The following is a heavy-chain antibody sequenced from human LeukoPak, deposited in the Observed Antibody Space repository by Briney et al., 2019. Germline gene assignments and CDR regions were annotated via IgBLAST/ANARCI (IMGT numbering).Heavy chain of an antibody. V-gene: IGHV3-30*09. Sequence: GGSLRLSCAASGFTFSSYAMHWVRQAPGKGLEWVAVISYDGSNKYYADSVKGRFAISRDNAKNLLYLQMNSLRAEDTALYYCAREVSEGFDFWGQGTLVTVSS. CDR3: AREVSEGFDF. D-gene: IGHD3-22*01. J-gene: IGHJ4*02. CDR2: ISYDGSNK. CDR1: GFTFSSYA.